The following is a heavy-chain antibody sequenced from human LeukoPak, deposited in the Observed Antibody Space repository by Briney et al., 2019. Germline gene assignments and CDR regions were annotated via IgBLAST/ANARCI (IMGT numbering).Heavy chain of an antibody. V-gene: IGHV3-23*01. CDR3: AKGAMGTFYSHFDS. Sequence: PGGFLSLSCAASGFTFSSYALNLVRPAPGKGLEWVSAVLGSGGNTYYADSVKCRCTISRENSNNMLYLQMSSLRAEDAAIYYCAKGAMGTFYSHFDSWGQGTLVTVSS. CDR2: VLGSGGNT. CDR1: GFTFSSYA. D-gene: IGHD3-10*01. J-gene: IGHJ4*02.